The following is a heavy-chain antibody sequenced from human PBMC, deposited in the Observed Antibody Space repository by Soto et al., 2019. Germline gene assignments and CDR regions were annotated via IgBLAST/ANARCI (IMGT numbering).Heavy chain of an antibody. Sequence: GGSLRLSCVASGFTVSAYGMYWVRQAPGKGLEWVSGFSTGGDGGTTYYIDSVKGRFTISRDNSKNMLFLQMNSLRGEDTAIYYCAKKVNSGPGSQYFDFWGQGTLVTVSS. CDR3: AKKVNSGPGSQYFDF. CDR1: GFTVSAYG. CDR2: FSTGGDGGTT. J-gene: IGHJ4*02. V-gene: IGHV3-23*01. D-gene: IGHD3-10*01.